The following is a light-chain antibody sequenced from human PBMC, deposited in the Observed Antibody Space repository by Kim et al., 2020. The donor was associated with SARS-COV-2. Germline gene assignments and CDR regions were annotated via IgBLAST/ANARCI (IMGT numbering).Light chain of an antibody. CDR1: KLGDKY. CDR2: QDT. V-gene: IGLV3-1*01. Sequence: SYELTQPPSVSVSPGRTATITCSGDKLGDKYACWYQQKPGQSPVLVIYQDTKRPSGIPERFSGSTSGNTATLTISGTQAMDEADYYCQAWDSSTYV. CDR3: QAWDSSTYV. J-gene: IGLJ1*01.